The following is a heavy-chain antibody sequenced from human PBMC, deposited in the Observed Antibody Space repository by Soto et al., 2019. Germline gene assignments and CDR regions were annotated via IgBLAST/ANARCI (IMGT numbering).Heavy chain of an antibody. J-gene: IGHJ5*02. V-gene: IGHV4-30-2*01. CDR2: IYHSGST. D-gene: IGHD4-17*01. Sequence: PSETLSLTCAVSGGSISSGGYSWSWVRQPPGKGLEWIGYIYHSGSTYYNPSLKSRVTISVDRSKNQFSLKLSSVTAADTAVYYCARKSTVTEGNWFDPWGQGTLVTVSS. CDR3: ARKSTVTEGNWFDP. CDR1: GGSISSGGYS.